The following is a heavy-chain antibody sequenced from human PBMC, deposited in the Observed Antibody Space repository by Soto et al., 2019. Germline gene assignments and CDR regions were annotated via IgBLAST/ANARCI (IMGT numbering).Heavy chain of an antibody. CDR2: IYYSGST. Sequence: SETLSLTCTVSGGSISSSSYYWGWIRQPPGKGLEWIGSIYYSGSTYYNPSLKSRVTISVDTSKNQFSLKLSSVTAADTAVYYCARQKYYYDSSGYYPYYYYYGMDVWGQGTTVTVSS. V-gene: IGHV4-39*01. CDR1: GGSISSSSYY. J-gene: IGHJ6*02. D-gene: IGHD3-22*01. CDR3: ARQKYYYDSSGYYPYYYYYGMDV.